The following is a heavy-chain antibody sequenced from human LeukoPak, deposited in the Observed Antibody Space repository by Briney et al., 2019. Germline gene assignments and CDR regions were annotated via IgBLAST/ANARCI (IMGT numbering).Heavy chain of an antibody. V-gene: IGHV3-23*01. Sequence: GGSLRLSCVASGFSFITYNMNWVRQAPGKGLEWVSAISGSGGSTYYADSVKGRFTISRDNSKNTLYPQMNSLRAEDTAVYYCAKDRWGNLYYYDSSGYYDYWGQGTLVTVSS. D-gene: IGHD3-22*01. J-gene: IGHJ4*02. CDR1: GFSFITYN. CDR3: AKDRWGNLYYYDSSGYYDY. CDR2: ISGSGGST.